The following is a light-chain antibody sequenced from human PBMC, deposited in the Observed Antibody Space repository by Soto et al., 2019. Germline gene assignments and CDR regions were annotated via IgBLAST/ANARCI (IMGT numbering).Light chain of an antibody. J-gene: IGKJ5*01. V-gene: IGKV3-20*01. CDR1: QSIRSNS. Sequence: EIVFTQSPGTLSLSPGERATLSCRASQSIRSNSLAWYQQKPGQAPRLLIYGASSRATGSPDSFSGSGSGTDFTLTISRLEPEDFAVYYCQQYGASPITFGQGTRLEIK. CDR3: QQYGASPIT. CDR2: GAS.